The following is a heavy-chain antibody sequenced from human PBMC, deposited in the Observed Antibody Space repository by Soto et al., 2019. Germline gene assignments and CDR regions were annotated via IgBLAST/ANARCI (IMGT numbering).Heavy chain of an antibody. V-gene: IGHV5-51*01. Sequence: RGESLKISCKGSGYSFTSYWIGWVRQMPGKGLEWMGIIYPGDSDTRYSPSFQGQVTISADKSISTAYLQWSSLKASDTAMYYCAKGSRGVTHAGYYYYGMDVWGQGTTVTVSS. CDR1: GYSFTSYW. J-gene: IGHJ6*02. CDR3: AKGSRGVTHAGYYYYGMDV. CDR2: IYPGDSDT. D-gene: IGHD2-21*02.